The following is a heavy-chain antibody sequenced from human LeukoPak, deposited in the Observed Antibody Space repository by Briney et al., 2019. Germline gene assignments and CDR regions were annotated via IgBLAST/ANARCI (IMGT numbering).Heavy chain of an antibody. Sequence: ASVKVSYKASGGTFRNYTISWVRQAPGQGRAWMGRIIPILGIANYAQKFQGRVTITADKATSTAYMELSSLRSEDTAVYYCARAYCSGGSCYLGPFDYCGQGTLVTVSS. D-gene: IGHD2-15*01. V-gene: IGHV1-69*02. J-gene: IGHJ4*02. CDR2: IIPILGIA. CDR1: GGTFRNYT. CDR3: ARAYCSGGSCYLGPFDY.